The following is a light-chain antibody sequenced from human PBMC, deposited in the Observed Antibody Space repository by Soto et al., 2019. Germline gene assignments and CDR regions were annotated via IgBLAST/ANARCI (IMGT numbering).Light chain of an antibody. V-gene: IGKV3-20*01. CDR1: QSVSSSY. CDR3: QQYGNSPTWT. CDR2: GAS. J-gene: IGKJ1*01. Sequence: EIVLTQSPGTLSLSPGERATLSCRASQSVSSSYLTWYQQKPGQAPRLLIYGASSRTTGIPDRFSGSGSGTDFTLISSRLESKEFAVYYCQQYGNSPTWTFDQGNNVDIK.